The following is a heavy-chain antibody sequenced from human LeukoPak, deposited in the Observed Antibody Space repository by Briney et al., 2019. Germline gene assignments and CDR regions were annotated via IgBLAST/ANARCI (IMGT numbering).Heavy chain of an antibody. J-gene: IGHJ3*02. V-gene: IGHV3-7*03. Sequence: GGSLRLSCAASGFTFSSYWMSWVRQAPGKGLEWVANIKQDGSEKYYVDSVKGRFTISRDNAKNSLYLQMNSLRAEDTALYHCARTGSGSYHAFDIWGQGTMVTVSS. CDR3: ARTGSGSYHAFDI. CDR1: GFTFSSYW. D-gene: IGHD3-10*01. CDR2: IKQDGSEK.